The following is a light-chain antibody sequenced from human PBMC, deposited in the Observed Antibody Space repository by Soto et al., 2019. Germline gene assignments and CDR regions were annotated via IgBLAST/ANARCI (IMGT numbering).Light chain of an antibody. CDR2: GAS. J-gene: IGKJ1*01. Sequence: EIVMTQSPATLSVSPGERATLSCRASQSVSSNLAWYQQKPGQAPRLLIYGASTRATGIPARFSGSGSGTEFTLTISSLQSEDFAVYHFQQYNNWPRTFGQGTKVEIK. CDR3: QQYNNWPRT. V-gene: IGKV3-15*01. CDR1: QSVSSN.